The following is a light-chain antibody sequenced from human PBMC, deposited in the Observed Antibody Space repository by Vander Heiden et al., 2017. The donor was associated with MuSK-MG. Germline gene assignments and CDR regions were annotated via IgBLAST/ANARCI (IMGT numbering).Light chain of an antibody. CDR1: SSNIGDNY. J-gene: IGLJ2*01. Sequence: QSVLTQPPSVSAAPGQKVTISCSGSSSNIGDNYVSWYQQLPGTAPKLLIYDNNKRPSGIPDRFSGYKSGTSATLGITGLQTGDEADDYCGKWDSSLSAGVFGGGTKLTVL. CDR3: GKWDSSLSAGV. V-gene: IGLV1-51*01. CDR2: DNN.